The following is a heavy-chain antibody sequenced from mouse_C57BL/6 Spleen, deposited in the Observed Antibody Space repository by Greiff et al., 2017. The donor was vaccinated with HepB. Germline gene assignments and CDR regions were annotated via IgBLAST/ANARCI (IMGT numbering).Heavy chain of an antibody. D-gene: IGHD2-4*01. V-gene: IGHV1-26*01. J-gene: IGHJ1*03. CDR3: ASGDIASMITKAPWYFDV. Sequence: EVQLQQSGPELVKPGASVKISCKASGYTFTDYYMNWVKQSHGKSLEWIGDINPNNGGTSYNQKFKGKATLTVDKSSSTAYMELRSLTSEDSAVYYCASGDIASMITKAPWYFDVWGTGTTVTVSS. CDR2: INPNNGGT. CDR1: GYTFTDYY.